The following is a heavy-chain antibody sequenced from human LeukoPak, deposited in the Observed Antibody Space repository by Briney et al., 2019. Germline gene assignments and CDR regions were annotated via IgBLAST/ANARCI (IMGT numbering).Heavy chain of an antibody. J-gene: IGHJ4*02. V-gene: IGHV4-39*07. Sequence: SETLSLTCTVSGDSINSKHYYWGWIRQSPGKGLEWIANIYYRGDTQYNPSLKRRVAISIDTSKSQFFLMLSSVTAADTAVYYCARRYGSGSYDYWGQGTLVTVSS. CDR1: GDSINSKHYY. CDR2: IYYRGDT. CDR3: ARRYGSGSYDY. D-gene: IGHD3-10*01.